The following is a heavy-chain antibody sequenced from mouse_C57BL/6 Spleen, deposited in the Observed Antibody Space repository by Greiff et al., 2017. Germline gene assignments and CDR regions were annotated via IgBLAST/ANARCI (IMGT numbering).Heavy chain of an antibody. D-gene: IGHD1-2*01. Sequence: QVQLQQSGAELARPGASVKLSCKASGYTFTSYGISWVKQRTGQGLEWIGEIYPRSGNTYYNEKFKGKATLTADKSSSTAYMELRSLTSEDSAVYFCAREDYCGRFAYWGQGTMVTVSA. V-gene: IGHV1-81*01. CDR2: IYPRSGNT. CDR3: AREDYCGRFAY. J-gene: IGHJ3*01. CDR1: GYTFTSYG.